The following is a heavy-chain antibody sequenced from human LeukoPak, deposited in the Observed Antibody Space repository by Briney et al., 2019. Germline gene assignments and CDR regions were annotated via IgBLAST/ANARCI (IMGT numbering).Heavy chain of an antibody. CDR2: ISSSGQTI. V-gene: IGHV3-48*04. Sequence: GGSRRLSCAASGFSFSSYSMNWVRQAPGKGLDWVSYISSSGQTIYYADSVGGRFTISRDNANNSLYLQMTSLRAEDTGVYYCARVFDIWGQGTMVTVSS. J-gene: IGHJ3*02. CDR3: ARVFDI. CDR1: GFSFSSYS.